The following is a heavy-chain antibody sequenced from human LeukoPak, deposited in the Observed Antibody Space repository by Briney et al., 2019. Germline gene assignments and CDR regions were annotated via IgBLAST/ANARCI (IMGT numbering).Heavy chain of an antibody. Sequence: SETLSLTCTVSGGSISSYYWTWIRQPPGKGLEWIGYIYYSGSTNYKPSLKSRVTISLDTSKNQFSLYLSSVTAADTAVYYCARGGTRIAAAGLDYWGQGILVTVSS. J-gene: IGHJ4*02. CDR3: ARGGTRIAAAGLDY. V-gene: IGHV4-59*01. D-gene: IGHD6-13*01. CDR2: IYYSGST. CDR1: GGSISSYY.